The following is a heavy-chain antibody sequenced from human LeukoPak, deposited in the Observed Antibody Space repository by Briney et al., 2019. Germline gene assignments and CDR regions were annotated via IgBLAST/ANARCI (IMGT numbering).Heavy chain of an antibody. CDR1: EGTFSSYA. CDR3: ASMDLPSN. CDR2: IIPIFGTA. J-gene: IGHJ4*02. D-gene: IGHD2-2*03. V-gene: IGHV1-69*06. Sequence: SVKVSCKASEGTFSSYAISWVRQAPGQGLEWMGGIIPIFGTANYAQKFQGRVTITADKSTSTAYMELGSLRSEDTAVYYCASMDLPSNWGQGTLVTVSS.